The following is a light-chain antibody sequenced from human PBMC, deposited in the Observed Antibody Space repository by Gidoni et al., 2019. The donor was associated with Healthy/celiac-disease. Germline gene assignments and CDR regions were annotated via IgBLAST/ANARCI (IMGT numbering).Light chain of an antibody. CDR1: QDISNY. J-gene: IGKJ3*01. CDR3: QQYDNLPPLFT. CDR2: DAS. V-gene: IGKV1-33*01. Sequence: DIQMTQSPSSLSASVGDRVTITCQASQDISNYLNWYQQKPGKAPKLLIYDASNLETGVPSRFSGSGSGTDFTFTISSRQHEDIATYYCQQYDNLPPLFTFGPGTKVDIK.